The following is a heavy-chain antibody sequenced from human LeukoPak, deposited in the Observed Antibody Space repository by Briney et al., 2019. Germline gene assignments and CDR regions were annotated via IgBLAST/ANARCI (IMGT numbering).Heavy chain of an antibody. D-gene: IGHD2-2*01. V-gene: IGHV1-18*01. CDR3: AREDPGYCSSTSCSYWFDP. CDR2: ISAYNGNT. J-gene: IGHJ5*02. Sequence: ASVKVSCKASGYTFTSYGISWVRQAPGQGLEWMGWISAYNGNTNYAQKLQGRVTMTTDTSTSTAYMELRSLRSDDTAVYYCAREDPGYCSSTSCSYWFDPWGQGTLVTVSS. CDR1: GYTFTSYG.